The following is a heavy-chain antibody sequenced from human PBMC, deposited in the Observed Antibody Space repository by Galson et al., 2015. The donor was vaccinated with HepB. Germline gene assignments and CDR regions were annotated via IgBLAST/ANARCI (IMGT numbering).Heavy chain of an antibody. J-gene: IGHJ4*02. CDR3: ARESAEAFDY. V-gene: IGHV3-21*01. CDR2: VGGNSKSI. CDR1: GFTFSGYS. Sequence: SLRLSCAASGFTFSGYSMNWVRQAPGKGLEWVSSVGGNSKSIYYADSVRGRFTISRDNAKGSLYLQMNSLRAEDTAVYYCARESAEAFDYWGQGTLSPSPQ.